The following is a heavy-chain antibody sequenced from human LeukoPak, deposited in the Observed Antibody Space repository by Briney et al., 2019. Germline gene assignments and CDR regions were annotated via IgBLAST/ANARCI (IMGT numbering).Heavy chain of an antibody. J-gene: IGHJ4*02. CDR2: INPSGGST. Sequence: GALVEASCKASGYTFTSYYMHWVRQAPGQGLEWMGIINPSGGSTSYAQKFQGRVTMTRDTSTSTVYMELSSLRSEDTAVYYCARAGVGYCSSTSCPPRLPTFDYWGQGTLVTVSS. D-gene: IGHD2-2*01. CDR1: GYTFTSYY. CDR3: ARAGVGYCSSTSCPPRLPTFDY. V-gene: IGHV1-46*01.